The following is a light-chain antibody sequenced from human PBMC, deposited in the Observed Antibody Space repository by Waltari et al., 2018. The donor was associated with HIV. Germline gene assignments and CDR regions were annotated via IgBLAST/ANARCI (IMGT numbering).Light chain of an antibody. CDR2: QDI. J-gene: IGLJ2*01. CDR3: QTWDSRTVV. CDR1: KLGETY. V-gene: IGLV3-1*01. Sequence: SYELTQPPSLSVSPGQTASIACPGYKLGETYASWYQQKPGQSPVLVIYQDIKRPSGIPERFSGSNSGNTATLTISGTQAMDEADYYCQTWDSRTVVFGGGTKLTV.